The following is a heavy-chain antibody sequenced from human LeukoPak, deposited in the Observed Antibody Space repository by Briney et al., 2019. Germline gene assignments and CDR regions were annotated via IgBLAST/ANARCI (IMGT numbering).Heavy chain of an antibody. CDR1: GFTFNDHA. CDR3: ARDLYGSGSQPFDC. CDR2: ISSISRSGTPI. V-gene: IGHV3-21*05. J-gene: IGHJ4*02. D-gene: IGHD3-10*01. Sequence: PGGSLRLSCAASGFTFNDHAMNWVRQAPGKGLEWVSYISSISRSGTPIYYADSVKGRLTISRDNAKNSLYLQMNSLRAEDTAVYYCARDLYGSGSQPFDCWGQGTLVTVSS.